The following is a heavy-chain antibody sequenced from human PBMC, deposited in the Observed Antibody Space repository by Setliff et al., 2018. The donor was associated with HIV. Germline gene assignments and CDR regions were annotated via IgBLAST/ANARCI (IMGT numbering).Heavy chain of an antibody. CDR2: IYSNGRT. CDR3: ARRIAVAKYYFDF. CDR1: RDSISSSSDY. J-gene: IGHJ4*02. V-gene: IGHV4-39*01. Sequence: NPSETLSLTCTVSRDSISSSSDYWGWIRQSSGKGLEWVGTIYSNGRTYYNPSLKSRLTMSLDTSKSKFSLKLRSVTAADTAVYYCARRIAVAKYYFDFWGQGTLVTVSS. D-gene: IGHD6-19*01.